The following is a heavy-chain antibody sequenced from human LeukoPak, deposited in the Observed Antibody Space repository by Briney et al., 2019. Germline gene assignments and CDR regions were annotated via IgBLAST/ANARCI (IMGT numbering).Heavy chain of an antibody. CDR1: GFTFSSFA. D-gene: IGHD3-3*01. Sequence: GGSLRLSCAASGFTFSSFAMSWVRQAPGKGLEWVSAISGSGGRTYYADSVKGRFTISRDKSKNTLYLEMNSLRAEDTAVYYCARIRFLESLLFLSGYMDVWGKGTTVTVSS. CDR2: ISGSGGRT. J-gene: IGHJ6*03. CDR3: ARIRFLESLLFLSGYMDV. V-gene: IGHV3-23*01.